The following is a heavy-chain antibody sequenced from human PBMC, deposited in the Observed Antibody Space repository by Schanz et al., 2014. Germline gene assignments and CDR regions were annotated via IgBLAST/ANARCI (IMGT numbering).Heavy chain of an antibody. CDR1: GFRFDDYA. J-gene: IGHJ4*02. CDR2: MSWNAGSL. V-gene: IGHV3-9*01. Sequence: EVQLVESGGGLVQPGRSLRLSCVASGFRFDDYAMHWVRQAPGKGLEWVSGMSWNAGSLGYGDSVKGRFTISRDNAKTALYLQMSSLRAEDTALYYCARDAVASVLTPGFYYWGQGALVTVSS. D-gene: IGHD2-8*01. CDR3: ARDAVASVLTPGFYY.